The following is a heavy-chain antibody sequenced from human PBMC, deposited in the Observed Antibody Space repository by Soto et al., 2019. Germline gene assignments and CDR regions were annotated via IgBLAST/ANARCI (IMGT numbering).Heavy chain of an antibody. CDR3: ARGGRFLEWFTYYYYYYGMDV. D-gene: IGHD3-3*01. Sequence: KPSETLSLTCAVSGYSISSGYYWGWIRQPPGKGLGWIGSIYHSGSTYYNPSLKSRVTISVDTSKNQFSLKLSSVTAADTAVYYCARGGRFLEWFTYYYYYYGMDVWGQGTTVTVSS. V-gene: IGHV4-38-2*01. CDR2: IYHSGST. CDR1: GYSISSGYY. J-gene: IGHJ6*02.